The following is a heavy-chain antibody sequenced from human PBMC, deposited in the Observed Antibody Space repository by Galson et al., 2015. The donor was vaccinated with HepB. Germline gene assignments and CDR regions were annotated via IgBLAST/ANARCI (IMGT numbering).Heavy chain of an antibody. CDR2: ISGSGGST. Sequence: LRLSCAASGFTFSSYAMSWVRQAPGKGLEWVSAISGSGGSTYYADSVKGRFTISRDNSKNTLYLQMNSLRAEDTAVYYCAKATSIVGAEYFDYWGQGTLVTVSS. CDR3: AKATSIVGAEYFDY. D-gene: IGHD1-26*01. CDR1: GFTFSSYA. J-gene: IGHJ4*02. V-gene: IGHV3-23*01.